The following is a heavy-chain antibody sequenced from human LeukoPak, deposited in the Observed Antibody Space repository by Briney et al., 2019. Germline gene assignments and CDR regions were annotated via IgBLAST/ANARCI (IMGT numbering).Heavy chain of an antibody. J-gene: IGHJ5*02. CDR2: IYYGGSP. CDR3: ARRPIVGSTGFYFDP. D-gene: IGHD1-26*01. V-gene: IGHV4-39*01. Sequence: SETLSLTCTVSGGSISTTTNSWGWAWLRQRPTKGLEWIGSIYYGGSPYYTSSLKSRVTISVDTSKNQFSLKLASLTAADTAVYYCARRPIVGSTGFYFDPWGPGTLVTVSS. CDR1: GGSISTTTNS.